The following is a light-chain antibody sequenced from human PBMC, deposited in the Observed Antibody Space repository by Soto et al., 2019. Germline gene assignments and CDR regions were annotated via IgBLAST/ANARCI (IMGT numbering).Light chain of an antibody. CDR1: QSVADNY. Sequence: EIVLTQSPGTLSLSPGERATLSCRASQSVADNYLAWYQQKPGQAPRLLIYAASRRATGIPDTFSGSGSGTDFTLTITRLEPEDFALDYCQQYGHSPRTFGQGTRVESK. CDR3: QQYGHSPRT. J-gene: IGKJ1*01. V-gene: IGKV3-20*01. CDR2: AAS.